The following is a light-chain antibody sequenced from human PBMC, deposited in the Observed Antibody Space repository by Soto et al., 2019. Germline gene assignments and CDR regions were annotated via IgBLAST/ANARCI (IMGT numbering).Light chain of an antibody. CDR2: EVT. CDR3: HSYAGSNKGWV. J-gene: IGLJ3*02. Sequence: QSALTQPPSASGSPGQSVTISCTGTSSDVGGYNYVSWYQQHPGKAPKLMIYEVTKRPSGVPDRFSGSKSGNTASLTVSGLQAEDDADYYCHSYAGSNKGWVFGGGTKLTV. V-gene: IGLV2-8*01. CDR1: SSDVGGYNY.